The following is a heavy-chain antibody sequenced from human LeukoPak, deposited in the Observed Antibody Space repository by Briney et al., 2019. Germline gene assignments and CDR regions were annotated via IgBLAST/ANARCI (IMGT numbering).Heavy chain of an antibody. CDR3: ARDTHIVVVPAAIHSWFDP. CDR1: GGTFSSYA. D-gene: IGHD2-2*02. Sequence: SVKVSCKASGGTFSSYAISWVRQAPGQGLEWMGRIIPILGIANYAQKFQGRATITADKSTSTAYMELSSLRSEDTAVYYCARDTHIVVVPAAIHSWFDPWGQGTLVTVSS. V-gene: IGHV1-69*04. J-gene: IGHJ5*02. CDR2: IIPILGIA.